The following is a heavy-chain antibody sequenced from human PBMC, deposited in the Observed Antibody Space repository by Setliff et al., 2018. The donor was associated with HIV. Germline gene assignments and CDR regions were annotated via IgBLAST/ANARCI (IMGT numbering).Heavy chain of an antibody. Sequence: PSETLSLTCAVSGGSMRSSGYSWTWIRQAPGKGLEWVGYIYYNGNAYYNPSLNSRVTISVDRSKNQFSLKLSSVTAADTAVYYCARRGDFFYYAMDVWGQGTTVTVSS. CDR1: GGSMRSSGYS. J-gene: IGHJ6*02. CDR2: IYYNGNA. CDR3: ARRGDFFYYAMDV. V-gene: IGHV4-30-2*01.